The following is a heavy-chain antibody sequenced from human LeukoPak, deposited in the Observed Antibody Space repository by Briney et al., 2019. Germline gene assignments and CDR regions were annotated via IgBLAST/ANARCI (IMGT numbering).Heavy chain of an antibody. D-gene: IGHD3-10*01. J-gene: IGHJ4*02. Sequence: GGSLRLSCAASGFTFDDYAMHWVRQAPGKSLEWVSGISWNSGSIGYADSVKGRFTISRDNAKNSLYLQMNSLRAEDTAVYYCARGDQSDYWGQGTLVTVSS. V-gene: IGHV3-9*01. CDR2: ISWNSGSI. CDR3: ARGDQSDY. CDR1: GFTFDDYA.